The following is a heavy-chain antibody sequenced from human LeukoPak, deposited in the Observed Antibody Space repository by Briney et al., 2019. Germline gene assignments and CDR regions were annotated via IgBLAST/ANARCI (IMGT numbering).Heavy chain of an antibody. Sequence: SETLSLTCTVSGGSISSGSYYWSWIRQPAGKGLEWIGRIYTSGSTNYNPSLKSRVTISVDTSKNQFSLKLNSVTAADTAVYYRARDQNSYGFGYYYYYMDVWGKGTTVTISS. CDR1: GGSISSGSYY. V-gene: IGHV4-61*02. CDR2: IYTSGST. CDR3: ARDQNSYGFGYYYYYMDV. D-gene: IGHD5-18*01. J-gene: IGHJ6*03.